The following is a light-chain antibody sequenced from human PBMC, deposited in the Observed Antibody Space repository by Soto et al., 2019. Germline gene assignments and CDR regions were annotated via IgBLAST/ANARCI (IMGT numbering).Light chain of an antibody. Sequence: IVLTQSPGTLSLSPGERATLSCRASQSVSSSYLAWYQQKPGQAPRLLIYGASGRATGIPDRFSGSGSETDFTLTISRLEPEDFAVYYCQQYGTSPLTFGGGTKVEIK. CDR3: QQYGTSPLT. V-gene: IGKV3-20*01. J-gene: IGKJ4*01. CDR1: QSVSSSY. CDR2: GAS.